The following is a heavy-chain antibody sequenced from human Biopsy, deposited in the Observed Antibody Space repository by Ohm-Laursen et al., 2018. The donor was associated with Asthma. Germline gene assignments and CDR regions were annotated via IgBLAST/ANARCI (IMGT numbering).Heavy chain of an antibody. D-gene: IGHD3-22*01. Sequence: SVTVSCKASGGSFSNFAFSWVRQAPGHGLEWMGTILTKFDITSYAEKFQGRVTITADKSTSTTYMELSRLRSEDTAVYYCARSYDTDSYPVLVLDYWGQGTLVTVSS. CDR3: ARSYDTDSYPVLVLDY. V-gene: IGHV1-69*04. J-gene: IGHJ4*02. CDR2: ILTKFDIT. CDR1: GGSFSNFA.